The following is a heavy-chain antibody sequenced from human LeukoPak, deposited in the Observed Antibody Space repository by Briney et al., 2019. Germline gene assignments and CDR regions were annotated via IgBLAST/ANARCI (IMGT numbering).Heavy chain of an antibody. CDR3: ARDKGITMVRGVIITPHYYGMDV. CDR2: ISAYNGNT. CDR1: GYTFTSYG. D-gene: IGHD3-10*01. Sequence: GASVKVSCKASGYTFTSYGISWVRQAPGQGLEWMGWISAYNGNTNYAQKLQGRVTMTTDTSTSTAYMELRSLRSDDTAVYYCARDKGITMVRGVIITPHYYGMDVWGQGTTVTVSS. J-gene: IGHJ6*02. V-gene: IGHV1-18*01.